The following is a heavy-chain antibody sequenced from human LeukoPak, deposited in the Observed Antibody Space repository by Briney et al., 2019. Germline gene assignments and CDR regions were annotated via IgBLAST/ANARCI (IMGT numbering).Heavy chain of an antibody. Sequence: GGSLRLSCAASGFTFSSYSMNWVRQAPGKGLEWVSSISSSSSYIYYADSVKGRFTISRDNAKNSLYLQMNSLRAEDTAVYXXXRAGAGHYYYYMDVWGKGTTVTVSS. CDR2: ISSSSSYI. V-gene: IGHV3-21*01. J-gene: IGHJ6*03. CDR1: GFTFSSYS. CDR3: XRAGAGHYYYYMDV. D-gene: IGHD6-19*01.